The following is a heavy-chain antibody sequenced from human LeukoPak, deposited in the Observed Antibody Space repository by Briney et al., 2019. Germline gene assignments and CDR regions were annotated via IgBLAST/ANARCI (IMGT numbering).Heavy chain of an antibody. Sequence: ASVKVSCKASGYTFTGYYMHWVRQAPGQGLEWMGWINSNSGGTNYAQKFQGRVTMTRDTSISTAYMELSRLRSDDTAVYYCARDVGSYDILTGYSREGYYFDYWGQGTLVTVSS. CDR2: INSNSGGT. CDR1: GYTFTGYY. D-gene: IGHD3-9*01. V-gene: IGHV1-2*02. J-gene: IGHJ4*02. CDR3: ARDVGSYDILTGYSREGYYFDY.